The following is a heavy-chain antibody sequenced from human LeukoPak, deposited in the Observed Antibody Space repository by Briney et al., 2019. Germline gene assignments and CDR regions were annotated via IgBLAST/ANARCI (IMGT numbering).Heavy chain of an antibody. CDR1: GFTFSDYY. CDR3: ARDPRGYSGYDTSDDAFDI. Sequence: KPGGSLRLSCAASGFTFSDYYMSWIRQAPGKGLECVSYISSSGSTIYYADSVKGRFTISRDNAKNSLYQQMNSLRAEDTAVYYCARDPRGYSGYDTSDDAFDIWGQGTMVTVSS. J-gene: IGHJ3*02. V-gene: IGHV3-11*04. CDR2: ISSSGSTI. D-gene: IGHD5-12*01.